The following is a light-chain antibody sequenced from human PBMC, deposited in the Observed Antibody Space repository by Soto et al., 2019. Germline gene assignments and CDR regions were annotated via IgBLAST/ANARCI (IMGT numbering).Light chain of an antibody. CDR2: GNS. V-gene: IGLV1-40*01. CDR1: SSNIGAGYD. CDR3: QSYDSSLSGNVG. Sequence: QSVLTQPPSVSGAPGQRVTISCTGSSSNIGAGYDVHWYQQLPGTAPKLLIYGNSNRPSGVPDRFSGSKSGTSASLAITGLQAEDEADYYCQSYDSSLSGNVGFGGGTKVTVL. J-gene: IGLJ2*01.